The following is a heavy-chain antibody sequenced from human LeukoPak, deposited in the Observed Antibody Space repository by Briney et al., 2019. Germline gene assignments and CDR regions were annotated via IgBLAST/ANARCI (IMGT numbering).Heavy chain of an antibody. Sequence: GGSLRLSCAASGFIFSSYEMNWVRQAPGKGLDWVSYISSNGSTIYYADSVKGRFTISRDNSKNSLYLQMNSLRAEDTAVYDCARPGSYLTDYWGQGTLVTVSS. CDR3: ARPGSYLTDY. CDR1: GFIFSSYE. V-gene: IGHV3-48*03. CDR2: ISSNGSTI. J-gene: IGHJ4*02. D-gene: IGHD1-26*01.